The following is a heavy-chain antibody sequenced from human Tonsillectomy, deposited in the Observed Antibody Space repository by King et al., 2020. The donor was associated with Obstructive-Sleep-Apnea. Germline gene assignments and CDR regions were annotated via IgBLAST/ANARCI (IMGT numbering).Heavy chain of an antibody. CDR2: SNAGNGHT. CDR1: GYTFTSYT. V-gene: IGHV1-3*01. J-gene: IGHJ5*02. D-gene: IGHD6-13*01. CDR3: TRGSGSWYDWFDP. Sequence: QLVQSGAEVKKPGASVKVSCKASGYTFTSYTMHWVRQAPGQRLEWMGWSNAGNGHTKYLQKFQDRSTFTGATSAGTAYMDLSSLRPEDTAVYYCTRGSGSWYDWFDPWGQGTLVTVSS.